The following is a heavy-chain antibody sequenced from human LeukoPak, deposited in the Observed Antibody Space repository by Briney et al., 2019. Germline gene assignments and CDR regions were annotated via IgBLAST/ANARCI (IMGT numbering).Heavy chain of an antibody. CDR1: GFTFSSYW. J-gene: IGHJ4*02. CDR2: IKQDGSEK. Sequence: GGSLRLSCAASGFTFSSYWMSWVRQAPGKGLEWVANIKQDGSEKYYVDSVKGRFTISRDNAKNSPYLQMNSLRAEDTAVYYCARDSSGWYLVYYFDYWGQGTLVTVSS. D-gene: IGHD6-19*01. V-gene: IGHV3-7*01. CDR3: ARDSSGWYLVYYFDY.